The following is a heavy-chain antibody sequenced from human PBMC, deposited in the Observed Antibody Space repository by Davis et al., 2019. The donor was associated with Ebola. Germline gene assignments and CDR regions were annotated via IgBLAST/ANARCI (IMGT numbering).Heavy chain of an antibody. V-gene: IGHV5-51*01. CDR3: ARQGSVYQLLQRTFDT. CDR1: GYSFTTYW. J-gene: IGHJ3*02. D-gene: IGHD2-2*01. CDR2: IYPGDSDT. Sequence: GESLKISCMGSGYSFTTYWIGWVRQMPGKGLEWMGIIYPGDSDTRYSTSFQGQVTISADKSISTDYLQWSSLKASDTAMYYCARQGSVYQLLQRTFDTWGQGTMVTVSS.